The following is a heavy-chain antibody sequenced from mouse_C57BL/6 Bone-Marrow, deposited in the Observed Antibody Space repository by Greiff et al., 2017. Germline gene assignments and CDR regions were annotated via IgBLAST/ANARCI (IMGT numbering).Heavy chain of an antibody. CDR1: GYSFTDYN. D-gene: IGHD2-4*01. Sequence: VQLKQSGPELVKPGASVKLSCKASGYSFTDYNMNWVKQSNGKSLEWIGVINPNYGTTSYNQKFKGKATLTVDKSSSTAYMQLNNLTSEDSAVYYGPKGYDYDYAMDYWGQGTSVTVSS. CDR3: PKGYDYDYAMDY. J-gene: IGHJ4*01. V-gene: IGHV1-39*01. CDR2: INPNYGTT.